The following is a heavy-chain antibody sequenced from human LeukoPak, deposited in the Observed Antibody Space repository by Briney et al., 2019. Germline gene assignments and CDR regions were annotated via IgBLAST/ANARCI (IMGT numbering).Heavy chain of an antibody. V-gene: IGHV1-8*01. CDR1: GYTFTIYE. CDR2: ISPDTGNT. CDR3: ARGPRFDP. J-gene: IGHJ5*02. Sequence: ASVKVSCKASGYTFTIYEFNWVRQAPGQGLEWLGYISPDTGNTGYAQKFQGRVTMTRGTSISTAYMELSSLSPEDTAVYYCARGPRFDPWGQGTLVTVSS.